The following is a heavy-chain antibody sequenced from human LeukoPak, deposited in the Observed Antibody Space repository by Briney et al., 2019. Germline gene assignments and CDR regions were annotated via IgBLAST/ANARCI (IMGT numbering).Heavy chain of an antibody. Sequence: AGGSLRLSCAASGFTFSSYGMHWVRQAPGKGLEWVAVISYDGSNKYYADSVKGRFTISRDNSKNTLYLQMNSLRAEDTAVYYCAKPWRDDYGDYLDYWGQGTLVTVSS. CDR2: ISYDGSNK. CDR1: GFTFSSYG. V-gene: IGHV3-30*18. CDR3: AKPWRDDYGDYLDY. J-gene: IGHJ4*02. D-gene: IGHD4-17*01.